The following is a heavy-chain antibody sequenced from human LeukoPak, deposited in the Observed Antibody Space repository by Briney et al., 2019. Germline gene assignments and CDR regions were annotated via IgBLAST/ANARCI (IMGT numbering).Heavy chain of an antibody. V-gene: IGHV4-4*09. CDR3: ARGSRKPIDAFDI. CDR2: IYTSGST. Sequence: SETLSLTCTVSGGSISSYYWSWIRQPPGKGLEWIGYIYTSGSTNYNPSLKSRVTISVDTSKNQFSLKLSSVTAADTAVYYCARGSRKPIDAFDIWGQGTMVTVSS. J-gene: IGHJ3*02. CDR1: GGSISSYY.